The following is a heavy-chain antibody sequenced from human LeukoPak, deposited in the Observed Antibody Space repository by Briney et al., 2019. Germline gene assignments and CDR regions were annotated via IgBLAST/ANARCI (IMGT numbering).Heavy chain of an antibody. V-gene: IGHV3-48*01. CDR2: ISPRSATI. J-gene: IGHJ2*01. Sequence: GGSLRLSCGASGVTFSTHGMSWVRQAPGKGLEWVSYISPRSATIYYADSVKGRFTISRDDARNSLFLQMHSLRAGDTAVYYCARVRGPTVTTWYFDLWGRGTLVTVSS. D-gene: IGHD4-17*01. CDR3: ARVRGPTVTTWYFDL. CDR1: GVTFSTHG.